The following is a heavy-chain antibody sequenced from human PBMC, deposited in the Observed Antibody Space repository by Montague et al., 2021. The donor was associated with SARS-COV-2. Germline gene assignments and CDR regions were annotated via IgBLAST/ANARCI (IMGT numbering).Heavy chain of an antibody. CDR1: GGSINSSSYY. CDR2: ICYSGST. J-gene: IGHJ3*02. Sequence: SETLSLTCTVSGGSINSSSYYWGWLRQPPGKGLKWIVSICYSGSTYYNPSLKSRVTISVDTSKNQFSLKLSSVTAADTAVYYCASPKYYYDSSGSDAFDIWGQGTMVTVSS. D-gene: IGHD3-22*01. CDR3: ASPKYYYDSSGSDAFDI. V-gene: IGHV4-39*01.